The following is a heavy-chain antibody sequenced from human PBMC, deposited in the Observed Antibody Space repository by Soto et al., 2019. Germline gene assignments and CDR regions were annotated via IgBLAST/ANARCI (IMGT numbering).Heavy chain of an antibody. J-gene: IGHJ5*02. CDR2: ISAYNGNT. D-gene: IGHD6-6*01. Sequence: GASVKVCCKASVYTFTSYGISWVRQAPGQGLEWMGWISAYNGNTNYAQKLQGRVTMTTDTSTSTAYMELRSLRSDDTAVYYCARVPTGIAARRTNWFDPWGQGTLVTVSS. CDR3: ARVPTGIAARRTNWFDP. V-gene: IGHV1-18*01. CDR1: VYTFTSYG.